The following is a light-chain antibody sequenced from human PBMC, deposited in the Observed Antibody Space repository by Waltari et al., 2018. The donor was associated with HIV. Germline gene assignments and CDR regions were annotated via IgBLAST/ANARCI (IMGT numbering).Light chain of an antibody. J-gene: IGLJ2*01. CDR2: LKSDGRH. V-gene: IGLV4-69*01. Sequence: QVVLTQPPSASASLGASVKLTCTLSSGHINYVIAWHQQQPKKGPRFLTKLKSDGRHSKGDGIPDRFSGSSSGAERYLTISSLQSEDEGDYFCQTWGTGIQVFGGGTRLTVL. CDR3: QTWGTGIQV. CDR1: SGHINYV.